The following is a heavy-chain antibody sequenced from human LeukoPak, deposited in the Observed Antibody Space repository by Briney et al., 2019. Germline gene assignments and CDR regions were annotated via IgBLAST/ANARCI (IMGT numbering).Heavy chain of an antibody. V-gene: IGHV3-30*18. J-gene: IGHJ4*02. CDR2: ISYDGINK. Sequence: PGRSLRLSCAASGFTFRSYGMHWVRQAPGKGLEWVALISYDGINKYYADSVKGRFTISRDNSDNTLYLQMNSLRAEDTAMYYCAKDKSSGWYLDYFDYWGQGTLVTVSS. CDR3: AKDKSSGWYLDYFDY. D-gene: IGHD6-13*01. CDR1: GFTFRSYG.